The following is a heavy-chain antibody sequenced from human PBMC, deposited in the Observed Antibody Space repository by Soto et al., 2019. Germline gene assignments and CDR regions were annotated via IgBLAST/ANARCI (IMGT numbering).Heavy chain of an antibody. CDR2: FDPEDGET. Sequence: ASVKVSGKVSGYTLTELSIHWVRQAPGKGLEWMGGFDPEDGETIYAQKFQGRVTMTEDTSTDTAYMELSSLRSEDTAVYYCATDFKVVITVTFDYWGQGTLVTVSS. D-gene: IGHD3-22*01. V-gene: IGHV1-24*01. CDR1: GYTLTELS. J-gene: IGHJ4*02. CDR3: ATDFKVVITVTFDY.